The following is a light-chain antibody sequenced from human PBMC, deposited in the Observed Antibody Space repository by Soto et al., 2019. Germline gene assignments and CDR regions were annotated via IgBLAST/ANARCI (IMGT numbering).Light chain of an antibody. CDR3: QHYAGHLWT. V-gene: IGKV1-5*03. CDR1: QSVSFW. Sequence: DIQMTQSPSTLSASVGDRVTITCRASQSVSFWLAWFQQKPGKAPKVLIYKASNLETGVPSRFSGSGSGTEFTLSISSLQPDDFATYYCQHYAGHLWTFGQGTKVDIK. CDR2: KAS. J-gene: IGKJ1*01.